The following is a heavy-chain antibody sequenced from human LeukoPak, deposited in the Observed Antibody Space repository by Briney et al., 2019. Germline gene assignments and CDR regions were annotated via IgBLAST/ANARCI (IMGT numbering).Heavy chain of an antibody. CDR3: ARDKAGFDY. Sequence: GGSLRLSCAASGFTFSSYAMHWVRQAPGKGLEWVAVISYDGSNKYYADSVKGRFTISRDNSKNTLYLQMNSLRAEDTAVYYCARDKAGFDYWGQGTLVTVSS. CDR1: GFTFSSYA. CDR2: ISYDGSNK. D-gene: IGHD6-25*01. V-gene: IGHV3-30*14. J-gene: IGHJ4*02.